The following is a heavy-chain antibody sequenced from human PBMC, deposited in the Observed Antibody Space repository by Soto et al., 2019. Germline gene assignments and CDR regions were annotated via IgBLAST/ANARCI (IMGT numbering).Heavy chain of an antibody. D-gene: IGHD2-8*02. CDR3: ACWGHIVPVAPSDFGR. CDR1: GFPFTNYL. J-gene: IGHJ4*02. V-gene: IGHV3-74*01. Sequence: GGSLRLSCAASGFPFTNYLMNWVRQTPGKGLMWVSRISPDGSDLGYADSVDGRFTVSRDNAKNTLYLQMHSLRAEDTAMYYCACWGHIVPVAPSDFGRSGQGTLVTVSS. CDR2: ISPDGSDL.